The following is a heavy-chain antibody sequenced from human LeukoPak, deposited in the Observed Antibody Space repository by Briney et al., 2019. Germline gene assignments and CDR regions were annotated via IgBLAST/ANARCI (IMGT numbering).Heavy chain of an antibody. CDR2: INPRGGST. Sequence: ASVKVSCKASGYTLTSYYMHWMRQAPGQGPEWMGIINPRGGSTDYAQKFQGRITMTSDTSTSAVYMELNSLRSDDTAVYFCARVGSAAATADYWGQGTLVTVSS. CDR3: ARVGSAAATADY. J-gene: IGHJ4*02. CDR1: GYTLTSYY. D-gene: IGHD6-25*01. V-gene: IGHV1-46*01.